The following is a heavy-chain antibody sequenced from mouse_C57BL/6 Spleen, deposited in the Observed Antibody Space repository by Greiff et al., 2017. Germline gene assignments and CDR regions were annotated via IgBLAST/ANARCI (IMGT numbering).Heavy chain of an antibody. CDR2: IDPENGDT. V-gene: IGHV14-4*01. CDR1: GFNIKDDY. CDR3: TTGSTMGTDLDY. D-gene: IGHD2-2*01. J-gene: IGHJ2*01. Sequence: VQLKESGAELVRPGASVKLSCTASGFNIKDDYMHWVKQRPEQGLEWIGWIDPENGDTEYASKFQGKATITADTSSNTAYLQLSSLTSEDTAVYYCTTGSTMGTDLDYWGQGTTLTVSS.